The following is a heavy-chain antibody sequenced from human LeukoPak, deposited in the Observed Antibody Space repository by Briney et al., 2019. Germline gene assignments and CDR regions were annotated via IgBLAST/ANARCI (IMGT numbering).Heavy chain of an antibody. CDR1: GFTFDDYA. V-gene: IGHV3-43*02. Sequence: PGGSLRLSCAASGFTFDDYAMHWVRQAPGKGLEWVSLISGDSGSTYYADSVKGRFTISRDNSKNSLYLQMNSLRTEDTALYYCAKDIVSSWVPSWFDPWGQGTLVTVSS. CDR2: ISGDSGST. D-gene: IGHD6-13*01. J-gene: IGHJ5*02. CDR3: AKDIVSSWVPSWFDP.